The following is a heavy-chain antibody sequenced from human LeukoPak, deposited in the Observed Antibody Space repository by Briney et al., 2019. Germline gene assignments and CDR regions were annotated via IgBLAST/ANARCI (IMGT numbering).Heavy chain of an antibody. V-gene: IGHV3-21*01. CDR1: GFTFSSYS. D-gene: IGHD6-19*01. CDR3: AKSRLIAVAGTSWFDP. Sequence: PGGSLRLSCAASGFTFSSYSMNWVRQAPGKGLEWVSSISSSSSYIYYADSVKGRFTISRDNSKNTLYLQMNSLRAEDTAVYYCAKSRLIAVAGTSWFDPWGQGTLVTVSS. CDR2: ISSSSSYI. J-gene: IGHJ5*02.